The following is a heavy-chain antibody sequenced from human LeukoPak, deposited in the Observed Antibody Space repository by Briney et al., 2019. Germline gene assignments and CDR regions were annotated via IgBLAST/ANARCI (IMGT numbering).Heavy chain of an antibody. CDR2: IYHSGNT. V-gene: IGHV4-38-2*02. D-gene: IGHD3-16*01. CDR1: DDSITMYY. Sequence: SETLSLTCTVSDDSITMYYWGWIRQPPGKGLEWIGTIYHSGNTYYNPSLKSRVAISIDTSKNQFSLKLSSVTATDTAVYYCARLRRSRLAELDYWGQGTLVTVSS. J-gene: IGHJ4*02. CDR3: ARLRRSRLAELDY.